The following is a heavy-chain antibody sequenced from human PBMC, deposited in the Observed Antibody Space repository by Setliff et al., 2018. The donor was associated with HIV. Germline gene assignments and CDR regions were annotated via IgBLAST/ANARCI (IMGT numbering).Heavy chain of an antibody. V-gene: IGHV4-34*01. CDR1: GGSFTAYY. CDR3: GRGAYRFDS. Sequence: PSKTLSLTCAVYGGSFTAYYWTWIRQPPGKGLEWIGEIHHGGSTNYMPSLKNRVTISVDTSKNQFSLTLRSLTAADTAVYYCGRGAYRFDSWGQGNLVTVSS. D-gene: IGHD2-2*01. CDR2: IHHGGST. J-gene: IGHJ5*01.